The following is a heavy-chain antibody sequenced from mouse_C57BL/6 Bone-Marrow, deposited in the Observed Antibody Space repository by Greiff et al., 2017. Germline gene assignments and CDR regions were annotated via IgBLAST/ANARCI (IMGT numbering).Heavy chain of an antibody. CDR2: IDPENGDT. J-gene: IGHJ3*01. Sequence: VQLQQSGAELVRPGASVKLSCTASGFNIKDDYMHWVKQRPEQGLEWIGWIDPENGDTEYASKFQGKATITADTSSNTAYLQLSILTSEDTAVYYCTITTVVEAYWGQGTLVTVSA. CDR3: TITTVVEAY. V-gene: IGHV14-4*01. CDR1: GFNIKDDY. D-gene: IGHD1-1*01.